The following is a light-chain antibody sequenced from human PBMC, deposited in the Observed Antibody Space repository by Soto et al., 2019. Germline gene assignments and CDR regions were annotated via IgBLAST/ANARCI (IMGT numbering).Light chain of an antibody. V-gene: IGLV2-23*02. Sequence: QSALTQPASVSGSPGQSITISCTGTNSDVGRYNLVSWYQQRPGQAPQVLIYDVTKRPSGVSDRFSGSKSGNTASLTISGLQAEDEGEYFCCSYASSTTYVIFGGGTKLTVL. CDR3: CSYASSTTYVI. CDR2: DVT. CDR1: NSDVGRYNL. J-gene: IGLJ2*01.